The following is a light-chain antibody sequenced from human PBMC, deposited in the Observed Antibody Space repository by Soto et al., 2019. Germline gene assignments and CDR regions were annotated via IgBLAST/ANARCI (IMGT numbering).Light chain of an antibody. CDR2: WAS. CDR3: QQYYGTPLT. Sequence: IVMTQSPGSLAVSLGERATINCKSSQSALYSSNNKDYLAWYQQKPGQPPKLLIYWASTRESGVPDRFSGSGSGTDFTLTISSLQAEDVAVYYCQQYYGTPLTFGPGTKVDIK. CDR1: QSALYSSNNKDY. V-gene: IGKV4-1*01. J-gene: IGKJ3*01.